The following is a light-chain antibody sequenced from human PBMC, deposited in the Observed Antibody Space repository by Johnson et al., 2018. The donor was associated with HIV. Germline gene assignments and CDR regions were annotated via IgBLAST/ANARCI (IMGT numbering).Light chain of an antibody. J-gene: IGLJ1*01. CDR1: SSTFGNSY. CDR3: GTWVSSLSSGGV. CDR2: KNN. V-gene: IGLV1-51*02. Sequence: QSVLTQPPSVSAAPGQRVTISCSGASSTFGNSYISWYQLLPGSPPKLLVFKNNERPSGIPDRFSGSKSGTSATLGLTGLQTGDEADYYCGTWVSSLSSGGVFGTGTKVTVL.